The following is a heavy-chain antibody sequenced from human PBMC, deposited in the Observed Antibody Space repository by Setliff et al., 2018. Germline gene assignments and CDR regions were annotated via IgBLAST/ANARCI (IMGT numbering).Heavy chain of an antibody. Sequence: SETLSLTCTVSGGSISSTSHYWGWIRQAPGKGMEWIGSVYYSGYTYSKPSLQSRVSMSVDASKNQFSLKLASVTAADTAVYYCGRVDFTMIQGVVGHWGQGTLVTVSS. V-gene: IGHV4-39*07. CDR2: VYYSGYT. CDR1: GGSISSTSHY. CDR3: GRVDFTMIQGVVGH. J-gene: IGHJ1*01. D-gene: IGHD3-10*01.